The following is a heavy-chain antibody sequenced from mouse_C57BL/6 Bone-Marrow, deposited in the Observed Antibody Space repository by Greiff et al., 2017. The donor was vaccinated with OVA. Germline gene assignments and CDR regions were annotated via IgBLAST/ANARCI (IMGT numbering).Heavy chain of an antibody. CDR3: ARELGRGFAY. J-gene: IGHJ3*01. V-gene: IGHV5-4*01. Sequence: EVQLVESGGGLVKPGGSLKLSCAASGFTFSSYAMSWVRQTPEKRLEWVATISDGGSYTYYPDNVKGRFTISRDNAKNNLYLQMSNLKSEDTAMYYCARELGRGFAYWGQGTLVTVSA. CDR1: GFTFSSYA. D-gene: IGHD4-1*01. CDR2: ISDGGSYT.